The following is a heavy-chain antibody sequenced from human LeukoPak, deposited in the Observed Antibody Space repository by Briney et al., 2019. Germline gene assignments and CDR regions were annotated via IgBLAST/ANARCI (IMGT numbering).Heavy chain of an antibody. J-gene: IGHJ4*02. D-gene: IGHD3-10*01. Sequence: GGSLRLSCAASGFTFSSYSMNWVRQAPGKGLEWVSYISSSSSTIYYADSVKGRFTISRDNAKNSLYLQMNSLRAEDTAVYYCARDGPPRIYYGSGSYYNYWGQGTLVTVSS. CDR2: ISSSSSTI. CDR3: ARDGPPRIYYGSGSYYNY. V-gene: IGHV3-48*04. CDR1: GFTFSSYS.